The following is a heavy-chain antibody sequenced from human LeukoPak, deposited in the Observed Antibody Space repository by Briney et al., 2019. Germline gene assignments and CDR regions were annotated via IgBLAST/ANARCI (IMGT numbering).Heavy chain of an antibody. CDR1: GYSISSGYY. V-gene: IGHV4-38-2*02. J-gene: IGHJ4*02. CDR3: ARDYRYCSSTSCYAFDY. D-gene: IGHD2-2*01. CDR2: MYHSGST. Sequence: SETLSLTCAVSGYSISSGYYWGWIRQPPGKGLEWIGNMYHSGSTYYNPSLKSRVTISVDTSKSQFSLKLSSVTAADTAVYYCARDYRYCSSTSCYAFDYWAREPWSPSPQ.